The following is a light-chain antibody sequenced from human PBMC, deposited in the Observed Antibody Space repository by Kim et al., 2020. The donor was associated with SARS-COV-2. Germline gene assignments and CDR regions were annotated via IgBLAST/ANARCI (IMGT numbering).Light chain of an antibody. J-gene: IGKJ2*01. Sequence: CASVGDRVTSTCRASETINSWLAWYQQKPGKAPKLLIQKASNLESGVPSRFSGSGSGTEFTLTISSLQPDDFATYYCQQYNTYSITFGQGTKLEI. CDR2: KAS. V-gene: IGKV1-5*03. CDR1: ETINSW. CDR3: QQYNTYSIT.